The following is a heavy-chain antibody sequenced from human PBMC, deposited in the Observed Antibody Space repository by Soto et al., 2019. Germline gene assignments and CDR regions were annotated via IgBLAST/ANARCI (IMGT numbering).Heavy chain of an antibody. CDR3: AGRASR. Sequence: EVQLVESGGGLIQPGGSLRLSCAASGFTFSSSEMYWVRQAPGKGLEWVSYIHPRGQPIFYAASVKGRFTISRDNAKNSLYLQMSSLRAEDSAVYYCAGRASRWGQGTMVTVSS. J-gene: IGHJ3*01. CDR2: IHPRGQPI. D-gene: IGHD5-12*01. V-gene: IGHV3-48*03. CDR1: GFTFSSSE.